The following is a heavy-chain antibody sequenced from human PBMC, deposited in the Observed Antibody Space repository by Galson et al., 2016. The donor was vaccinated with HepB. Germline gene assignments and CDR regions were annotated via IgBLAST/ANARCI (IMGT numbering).Heavy chain of an antibody. CDR2: IYYTGDT. V-gene: IGHV4-59*01. CDR1: GDSLYSYY. Sequence: ETLSLTCTVSGDSLYSYYWSWIRQPPGKGLEWIGYIYYTGDTDYSPSLKSRVTISIDPSKHQFSLTLNTVTAADTAVYYCARDPRFRSALGSDFWGQGIPVTVSS. CDR3: ARDPRFRSALGSDF. D-gene: IGHD3-10*01. J-gene: IGHJ4*02.